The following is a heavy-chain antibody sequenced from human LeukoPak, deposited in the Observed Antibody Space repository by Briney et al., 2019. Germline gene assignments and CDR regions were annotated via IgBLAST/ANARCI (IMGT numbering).Heavy chain of an antibody. CDR3: ATSPTGVFSSSSVRFDP. Sequence: PSETLSLTCAVSNDSISSSNWWSWVRQPPGKGLEWIGEIYHSGSTNYKSSLKSRVSISVDKSKNQFSLNVKSVTAADTAVYYCATSPTGVFSSSSVRFDPWSQGALVTVSS. J-gene: IGHJ5*02. CDR2: IYHSGST. D-gene: IGHD6-13*01. V-gene: IGHV4-4*02. CDR1: NDSISSSNW.